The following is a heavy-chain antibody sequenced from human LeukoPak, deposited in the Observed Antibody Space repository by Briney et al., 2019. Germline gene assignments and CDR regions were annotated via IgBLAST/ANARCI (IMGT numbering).Heavy chain of an antibody. CDR1: GFTFSSYS. CDR2: ISSSSSYK. D-gene: IGHD6-13*01. CDR3: ARVMYSSSWTFDY. J-gene: IGHJ4*02. Sequence: PGGSLRLSCAASGFTFSSYSMNWVRQAPGKGLERVSSISSSSSYKYYADSVKGRFTISRDNAKNSLYLQMNSLRAEDTAVYYCARVMYSSSWTFDYWGQGTLVTVSS. V-gene: IGHV3-21*01.